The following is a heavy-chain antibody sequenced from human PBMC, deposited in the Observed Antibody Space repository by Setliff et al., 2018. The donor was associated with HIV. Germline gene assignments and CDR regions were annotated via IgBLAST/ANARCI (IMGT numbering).Heavy chain of an antibody. D-gene: IGHD3-22*01. CDR3: ARDQGHHFDSRGQVDFDL. CDR2: IYDSGSP. Sequence: SETLSLTCTVSGGSTSNEYWSWIRQPPGKGLEWIGYIYDSGSPKYNPSLKSRVTISIDTSKSQISLKLTSVTAADTAVYYCARDQGHHFDSRGQVDFDLWGRGTLVTVSS. J-gene: IGHJ2*01. V-gene: IGHV4-59*01. CDR1: GGSTSNEY.